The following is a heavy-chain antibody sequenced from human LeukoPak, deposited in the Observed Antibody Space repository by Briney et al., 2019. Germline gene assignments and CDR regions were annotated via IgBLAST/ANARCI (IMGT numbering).Heavy chain of an antibody. CDR1: AFPFSSHG. J-gene: IGHJ4*02. Sequence: GGSLRLSCAGSAFPFSSHGMNWVRQAPGKGLEWVSSISSSSSYIYYADSVKGRFTISRDNAKNSLYLQMNSLRAEDTAVYYCARGDFWSGYPSYYWGQGTLVTVSS. CDR3: ARGDFWSGYPSYY. CDR2: ISSSSSYI. V-gene: IGHV3-21*01. D-gene: IGHD3-3*01.